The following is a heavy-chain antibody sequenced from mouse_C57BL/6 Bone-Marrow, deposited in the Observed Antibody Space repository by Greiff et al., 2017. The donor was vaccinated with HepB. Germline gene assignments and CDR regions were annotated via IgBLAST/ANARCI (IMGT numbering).Heavy chain of an antibody. J-gene: IGHJ4*01. CDR2: IDPSDSYT. V-gene: IGHV1-59*01. CDR1: GYTFTSYW. CDR3: ARKAYYSNLYYAMDY. D-gene: IGHD2-5*01. Sequence: QVQLQQPGAELVRPGTSVKLSCKASGYTFTSYWMHWVKQRPGQGLEWIGVIDPSDSYTNYNQKFKGKATLTVDTSSSTAYMQLSSLTSEDSAVYYCARKAYYSNLYYAMDYWGPGTSVTVSS.